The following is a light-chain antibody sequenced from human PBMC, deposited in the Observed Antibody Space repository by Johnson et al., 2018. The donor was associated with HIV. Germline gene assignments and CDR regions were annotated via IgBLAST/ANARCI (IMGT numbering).Light chain of an antibody. Sequence: QSVLTQPPSVSAAPGQKVTISCSGSTSNIGNNYVSWYQQLPGKAPKLLIYDNNKRPSGIPDRFSGSKSGTSATLGITGLQTGDEADYYYGTWDSSLRSGFFGTGTKVTVL. J-gene: IGLJ1*01. V-gene: IGLV1-51*01. CDR1: TSNIGNNY. CDR3: GTWDSSLRSGF. CDR2: DNN.